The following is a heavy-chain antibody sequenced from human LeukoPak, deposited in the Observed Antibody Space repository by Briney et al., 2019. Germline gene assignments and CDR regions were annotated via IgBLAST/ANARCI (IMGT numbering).Heavy chain of an antibody. J-gene: IGHJ4*02. CDR2: IWPDGTIQ. CDR3: ARHNHDWGWDF. CDR1: GFIFSYYG. V-gene: IGHV3-33*01. Sequence: GGSLRLSCAASGFIFSYYGMHWVRQAPGKGLEWLAVIWPDGTIQYYADPVKGRFTISRDNSKNTLYLQLTGLRADDSAVYYCARHNHDWGWDFWGQGAQVTASS. D-gene: IGHD2-8*02.